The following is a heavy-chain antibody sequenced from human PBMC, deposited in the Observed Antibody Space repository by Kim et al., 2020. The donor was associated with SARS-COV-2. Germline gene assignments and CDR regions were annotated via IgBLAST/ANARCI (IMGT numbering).Heavy chain of an antibody. CDR1: GGTFSSYA. Sequence: SVKVSCKASGGTFSSYAISWVRQAPGQGLEWMGGIIPIFGTANYAQKFQGRVTITADESTSTAYMELSSLRSEDTAVYYCARDPTDVDTAMDYYYYGMDVWSHGTTVTVSS. D-gene: IGHD5-18*01. CDR3: ARDPTDVDTAMDYYYYGMDV. J-gene: IGHJ6*02. CDR2: IIPIFGTA. V-gene: IGHV1-69*13.